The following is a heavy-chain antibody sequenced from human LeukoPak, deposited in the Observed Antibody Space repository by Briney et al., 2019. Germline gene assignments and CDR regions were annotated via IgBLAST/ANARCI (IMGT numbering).Heavy chain of an antibody. D-gene: IGHD3-9*01. CDR3: AKSVSDDILTYFDY. V-gene: IGHV3-23*01. Sequence: GGSLRLSCAASGFAFSSYAMSWVRQAPGKGLEWVSAISGSGGSTYYADSVKGRFTISRGNSKNTLYLQMNSLRAEDTAVYYCAKSVSDDILTYFDYWGQGTLVTVSS. J-gene: IGHJ4*02. CDR1: GFAFSSYA. CDR2: ISGSGGST.